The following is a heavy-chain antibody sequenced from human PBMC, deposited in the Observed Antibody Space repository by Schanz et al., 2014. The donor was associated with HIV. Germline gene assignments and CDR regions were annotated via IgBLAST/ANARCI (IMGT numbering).Heavy chain of an antibody. CDR3: AREVDGGCDYGPFDY. CDR1: GYTFTAYY. Sequence: QVQLVQSGAEAKKPGASVKVSCKASGYTFTAYYIHWVRQAPGQGLEWVGWINPNNGGTKSAQKFRGRGSTTTNKTTRTAYMELRRLRTTDAAVYFCAREVDGGCDYGPFDYWGQGTLVTVSS. V-gene: IGHV1-2*02. D-gene: IGHD5-12*01. J-gene: IGHJ4*02. CDR2: INPNNGGT.